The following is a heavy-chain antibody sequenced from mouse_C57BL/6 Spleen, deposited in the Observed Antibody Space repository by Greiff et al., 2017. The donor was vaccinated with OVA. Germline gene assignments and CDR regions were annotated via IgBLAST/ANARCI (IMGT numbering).Heavy chain of an antibody. Sequence: VQLQQSGPELVKPGASVKISCKASGYTFTDYYMNWVKQSHGKSLEWIGDINPNNGGTSYNQKFKGKATLTVDKSSSTAYMELRSLTSEDSAVYYCARGDGPWFAYWGQGTLVTVSA. V-gene: IGHV1-26*01. CDR1: GYTFTDYY. CDR2: INPNNGGT. J-gene: IGHJ3*01. CDR3: ARGDGPWFAY. D-gene: IGHD2-3*01.